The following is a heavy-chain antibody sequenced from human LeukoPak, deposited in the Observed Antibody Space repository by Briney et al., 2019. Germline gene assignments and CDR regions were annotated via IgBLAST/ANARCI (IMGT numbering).Heavy chain of an antibody. J-gene: IGHJ4*02. CDR3: ARVFSGYDSAFYY. CDR1: GFTFNSFE. V-gene: IGHV3-48*03. Sequence: GGSLRLSCAASGFTFNSFEMNWVRQAPGKGLEWVSYISSSGRTIYYADSVKGRFTISRDNAKNSLYLQMNSLRAEATAVYCCARVFSGYDSAFYYWGQGTLVAVSS. D-gene: IGHD5-12*01. CDR2: ISSSGRTI.